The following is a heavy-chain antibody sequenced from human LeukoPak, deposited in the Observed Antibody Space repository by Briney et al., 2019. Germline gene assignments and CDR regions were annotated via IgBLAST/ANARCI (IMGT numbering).Heavy chain of an antibody. Sequence: SETLSFTCTVSGGSISSSSYYWGWIRQPPGKGLEWIGSIYYSGSTYYNPSLKSRVTISVDTSKNQFSLKLSSVTAADTAVYYCATRDYYDVNYFDYWGQGTLVTVSS. CDR3: ATRDYYDVNYFDY. D-gene: IGHD3-22*01. J-gene: IGHJ4*02. V-gene: IGHV4-39*01. CDR1: GGSISSSSYY. CDR2: IYYSGST.